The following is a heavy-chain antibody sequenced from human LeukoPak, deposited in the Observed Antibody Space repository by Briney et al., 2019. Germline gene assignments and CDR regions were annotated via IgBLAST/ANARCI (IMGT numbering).Heavy chain of an antibody. J-gene: IGHJ4*02. V-gene: IGHV3-48*01. CDR3: ARLSGYSLDY. D-gene: IGHD4-23*01. CDR2: ISSSSGTI. CDR1: GFTFSSYA. Sequence: GGSLRLSCAASGFTFSSYAMSWVRQAPGKGLEWISYISSSSGTIHYADSVKGRFTISRDNAKNSVYLEMNSLRVEDTAVYYCARLSGYSLDYWGQGTLVTVSS.